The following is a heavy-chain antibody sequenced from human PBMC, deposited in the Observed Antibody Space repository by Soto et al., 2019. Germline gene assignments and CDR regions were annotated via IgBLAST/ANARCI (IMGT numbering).Heavy chain of an antibody. D-gene: IGHD2-15*01. CDR2: IWYDGSNK. CDR1: GFTFSSYG. Sequence: SLRLSCAASGFTFSSYGMHWVRQAPGKGLEWVAVIWYDGSNKYYEDSVKGRFTISRDNSKNTLYLQMNSLRAEDTAVYYCARDRYCSGGSCDYYYGMDVWGQGTTVTVSS. CDR3: ARDRYCSGGSCDYYYGMDV. V-gene: IGHV3-33*01. J-gene: IGHJ6*02.